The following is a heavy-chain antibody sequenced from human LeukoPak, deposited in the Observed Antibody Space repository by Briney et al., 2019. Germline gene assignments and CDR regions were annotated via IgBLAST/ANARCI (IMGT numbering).Heavy chain of an antibody. CDR3: ARDRNYYDSSGYGMDV. Sequence: GGTLRLSCAASGFTFSSYWMSWVRQAPGKGLEWVANIKQDGSEKYYVDSVRRRFTISRDNAKNSLYLQMNSLRTEDTSVYYCARDRNYYDSSGYGMDVWGQGNTVTVSS. CDR2: IKQDGSEK. CDR1: GFTFSSYW. D-gene: IGHD3-22*01. J-gene: IGHJ6*02. V-gene: IGHV3-7*01.